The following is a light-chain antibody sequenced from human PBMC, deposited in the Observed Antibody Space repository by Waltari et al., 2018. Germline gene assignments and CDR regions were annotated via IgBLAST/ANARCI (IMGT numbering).Light chain of an antibody. V-gene: IGKV4-1*01. J-gene: IGKJ1*01. Sequence: DIVMTQSPDSLAVSLGERATINCKSSQSFLYSSDNKNYLTWYQQKQGQPPELLIYWASTRESGVPDRFSGSGSGTDFTITISRLQAEDVAVYYCQQYYSFPQTFGQGTKVEIK. CDR3: QQYYSFPQT. CDR2: WAS. CDR1: QSFLYSSDNKNY.